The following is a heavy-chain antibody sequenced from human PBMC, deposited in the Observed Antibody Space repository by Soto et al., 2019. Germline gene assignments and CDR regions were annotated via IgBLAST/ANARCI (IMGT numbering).Heavy chain of an antibody. CDR2: IYYSGST. Sequence: SETLSLTCTVSGGSISSSSYYWGWIRQPPGKGLEWIGSIYYSGSTYYNPSLKSRVTISVDTSKNQFSLKLSSVTAADTAVYYCARIPFKGYCSGGSCYYSEVYWGQGTLVTVSS. J-gene: IGHJ4*02. V-gene: IGHV4-39*01. CDR3: ARIPFKGYCSGGSCYYSEVY. CDR1: GGSISSSSYY. D-gene: IGHD2-15*01.